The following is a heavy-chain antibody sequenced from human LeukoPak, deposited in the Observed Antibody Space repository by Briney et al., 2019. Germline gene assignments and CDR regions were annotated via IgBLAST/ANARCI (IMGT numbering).Heavy chain of an antibody. CDR1: GFTFSSYG. CDR2: ISYVGNNQ. CDR3: AREAAGTGTFDY. Sequence: GGSLRLSCAASGFTFSSYGMHWVRQAPGKGLEWVAVISYVGNNQYYADSVKGRFTISRDNSKNTLYLQMNSLRAEDTAVYYCAREAAGTGTFDYWGQGTLVTVSS. D-gene: IGHD6-13*01. V-gene: IGHV3-30*03. J-gene: IGHJ4*02.